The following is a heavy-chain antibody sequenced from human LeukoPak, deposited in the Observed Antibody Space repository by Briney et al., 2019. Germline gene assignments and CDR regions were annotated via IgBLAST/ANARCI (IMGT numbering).Heavy chain of an antibody. V-gene: IGHV4-59*08. D-gene: IGHD3-22*01. CDR3: ARHGSGSLGGFDY. CDR1: GGSISSYY. CDR2: IYYSGST. J-gene: IGHJ4*02. Sequence: SSETLSLTCTVSGGSISSYYWSWIRQPPGKGLEWIGYIYYSGSTNYNPSLKSRVTISVDTSKNQFSLKLSSVTAADTAVYYCARHGSGSLGGFDYWGQGTLVTVSS.